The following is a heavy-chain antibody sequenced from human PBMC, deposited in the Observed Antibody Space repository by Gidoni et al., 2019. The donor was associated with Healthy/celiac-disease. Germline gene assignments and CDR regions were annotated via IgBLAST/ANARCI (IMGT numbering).Heavy chain of an antibody. D-gene: IGHD2-15*01. CDR2: ISAYYGNT. CDR3: ARNIVVVLAAFRPCDAFDI. CDR1: GYTLTSNG. Sequence: QVQLVQSGAEVEKPGATVKVSCKASGYTLTSNGISWVRQAPGQGLEWLGWISAYYGNTNSALTLQGRVSMTTATSTCTVYMELRGLISDDTSVYYCARNIVVVLAAFRPCDAFDIWDQAPMVTVSP. V-gene: IGHV1-18*01. J-gene: IGHJ3*02.